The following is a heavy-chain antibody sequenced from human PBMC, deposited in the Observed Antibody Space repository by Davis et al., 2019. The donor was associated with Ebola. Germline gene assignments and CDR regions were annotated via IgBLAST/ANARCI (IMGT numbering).Heavy chain of an antibody. J-gene: IGHJ4*02. D-gene: IGHD4-23*01. CDR2: IYPGDSDT. Sequence: GESLKISCKGSGYSFTSYWIGWVRQMPGKGLEWMGIIYPGDSDTRYSPSFQGQVTISADKSISTAYLQWSSLKASDTAMYYCARHRGFTVVTGLPDYWGQGTLVTVSS. CDR3: ARHRGFTVVTGLPDY. CDR1: GYSFTSYW. V-gene: IGHV5-51*01.